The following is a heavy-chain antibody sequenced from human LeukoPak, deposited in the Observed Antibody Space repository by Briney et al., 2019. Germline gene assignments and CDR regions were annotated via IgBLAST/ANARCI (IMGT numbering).Heavy chain of an antibody. J-gene: IGHJ6*02. V-gene: IGHV4-34*01. D-gene: IGHD6-19*01. Sequence: SETLSLTCAVYGGSFSGYYWSWIRQPPGKGLEWIGEINHSGSTNYNPSLKSRVTISVDTSKNQFSLKLSSVIAADTAVYYCARASSGAGTFYYYGMDVWGQGTTVTVSS. CDR3: ARASSGAGTFYYYGMDV. CDR2: INHSGST. CDR1: GGSFSGYY.